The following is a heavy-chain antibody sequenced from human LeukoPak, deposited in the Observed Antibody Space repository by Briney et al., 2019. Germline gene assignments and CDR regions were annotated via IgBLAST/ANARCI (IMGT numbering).Heavy chain of an antibody. J-gene: IGHJ5*02. Sequence: ASVKVSCKASGYTFTDYFLYWLRQAPGQGLEWMGWINPKTGATNYAQNFQGRVTMTRDTSITTGNMELNRLTSDDTAVYYCARAYEYGWFDPWGQGTLVTVSS. CDR2: INPKTGAT. D-gene: IGHD3-16*01. CDR1: GYTFTDYF. V-gene: IGHV1-2*02. CDR3: ARAYEYGWFDP.